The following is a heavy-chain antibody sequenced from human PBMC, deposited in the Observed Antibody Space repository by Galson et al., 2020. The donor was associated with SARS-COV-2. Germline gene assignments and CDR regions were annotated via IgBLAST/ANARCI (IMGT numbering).Heavy chain of an antibody. CDR3: ARGSSLWSSWSIYYYGMDV. D-gene: IGHD6-13*01. V-gene: IGHV3-13*01. J-gene: IGHJ6*02. CDR1: GFTFSSYD. Sequence: GGSLRLSCAASGFTFSSYDMHWVRQATGKGLEWVSAIGTAGDTYYPGSVKGRFTISRENAKNSLYLQMNSLRAGDTAVYYCARGSSLWSSWSIYYYGMDVWGQGTTVTVSS. CDR2: IGTAGDT.